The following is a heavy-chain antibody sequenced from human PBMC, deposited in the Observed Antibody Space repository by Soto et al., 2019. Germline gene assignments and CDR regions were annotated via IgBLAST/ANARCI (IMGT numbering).Heavy chain of an antibody. Sequence: GGSLRLSCAVSGFAFNNYGINWVRQAPGKGLEWVSSVSKSDYTYYSDSVKGRFTISRDNAKNSVSLQMNTLRAEDTAVYYCAREDSIIIPAVSDFWGQGTLVTVSS. CDR1: GFAFNNYG. J-gene: IGHJ4*02. D-gene: IGHD2-2*01. CDR2: VSKSDYT. CDR3: AREDSIIIPAVSDF. V-gene: IGHV3-21*01.